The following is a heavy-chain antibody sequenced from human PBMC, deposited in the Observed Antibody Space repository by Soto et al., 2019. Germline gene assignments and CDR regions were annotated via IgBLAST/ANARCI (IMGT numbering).Heavy chain of an antibody. V-gene: IGHV4-34*12. CDR1: GFSFSSYS. CDR2: IFHDGTA. J-gene: IGHJ4*02. CDR3: ARLVYDTRLNYMYFDF. Sequence: GSLRLSCAASGFSFSSYSMHWVRQSPQRGLEYIGEIFHDGTANYYPSFERRVAISVDTSKNQFSLKLTSVTAADTAIYFCARLVYDTRLNYMYFDFWGQGTLVTVSS. D-gene: IGHD3-10*01.